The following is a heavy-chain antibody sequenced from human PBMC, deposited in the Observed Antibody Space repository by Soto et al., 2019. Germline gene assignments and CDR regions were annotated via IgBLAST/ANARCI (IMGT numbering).Heavy chain of an antibody. CDR2: ISSSSSTI. J-gene: IGHJ4*02. V-gene: IGHV3-48*01. Sequence: EVQLVESGGGLVQPGGSLRLSCAASGFTFSSYSMNWVRQAPGKGLEWVSYISSSSSTIYYADSVKGRFTISRDNAKNSLYLKMNSLRAEDTAVYYCARERQYYYGSGRNYYFDYWGQGTLVTVSS. CDR1: GFTFSSYS. CDR3: ARERQYYYGSGRNYYFDY. D-gene: IGHD3-10*01.